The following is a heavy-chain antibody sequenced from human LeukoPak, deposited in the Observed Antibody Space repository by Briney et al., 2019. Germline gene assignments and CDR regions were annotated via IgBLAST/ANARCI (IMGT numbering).Heavy chain of an antibody. J-gene: IGHJ4*02. D-gene: IGHD3-3*01. CDR1: GYTFTSYY. Sequence: ASVKVSCKGSGYTFTSYYMHWVRQAPGQGLEWMGIINPSGGSTSYAQKFQGRVTMTRDTSTSTVYMELSSLRSEDTAVYYCATIFGVVYYFDYWGQGTLVTVSS. CDR3: ATIFGVVYYFDY. V-gene: IGHV1-46*01. CDR2: INPSGGST.